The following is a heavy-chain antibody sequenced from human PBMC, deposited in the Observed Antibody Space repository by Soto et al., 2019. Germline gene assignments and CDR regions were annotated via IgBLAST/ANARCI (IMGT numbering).Heavy chain of an antibody. Sequence: SETLSLTCTVSGGSISSYYWSWIRQPPGKGLEWIGYIYYSGSTNYNPSLKSRVTISVDTSKNQFSLKLSSVTAADTAVYYCARVFDSSGYYPYYFDYWGQGTLVTVS. D-gene: IGHD3-22*01. CDR2: IYYSGST. CDR1: GGSISSYY. CDR3: ARVFDSSGYYPYYFDY. J-gene: IGHJ4*02. V-gene: IGHV4-59*01.